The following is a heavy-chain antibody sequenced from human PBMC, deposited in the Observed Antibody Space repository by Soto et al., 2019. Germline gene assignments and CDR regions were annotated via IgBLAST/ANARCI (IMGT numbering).Heavy chain of an antibody. CDR1: GYSISAGGYY. D-gene: IGHD6-19*01. CDR3: ARMYSSGSGWFHP. J-gene: IGHJ5*02. Sequence: LSLTCFVSGYSISAGGYYWSWIRHHPGKGLEWIGSFYSSGSIIYNPSLRSRVSISGDTSSNQFSMSLTSVTAADTARYYCARMYSSGSGWFHPWGQGTLVTVS. CDR2: FYSSGSI. V-gene: IGHV4-31*03.